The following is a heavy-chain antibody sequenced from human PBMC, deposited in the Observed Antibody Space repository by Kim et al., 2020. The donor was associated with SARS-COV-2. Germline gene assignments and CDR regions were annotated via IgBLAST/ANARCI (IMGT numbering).Heavy chain of an antibody. CDR1: GFTFSSYA. D-gene: IGHD3-10*01. CDR2: ISGSGGST. Sequence: GGSLRLSCAASGFTFSSYAMSWVRQAPGKGLEWVSAISGSGGSTYYADSVKGRFTISRDNSKNTLYLQMNSLRAEDTAVYYCAKQPVNWGSGSSDYWGQGTLVTVSS. V-gene: IGHV3-23*01. CDR3: AKQPVNWGSGSSDY. J-gene: IGHJ4*02.